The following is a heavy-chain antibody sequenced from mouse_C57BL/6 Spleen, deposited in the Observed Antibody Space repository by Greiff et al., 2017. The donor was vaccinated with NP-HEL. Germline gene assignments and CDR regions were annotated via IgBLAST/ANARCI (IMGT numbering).Heavy chain of an antibody. CDR1: GYTFTSYW. Sequence: QVQLQQPGAELVRPGSSVKLSCKASGYTFTSYWMDWVKQRPGQGLEWIGNIYPSDSAPHYNQKFKDKATLTVDKSSSTAYMQLSSLTSEDSAVYYCARVYYDYRVYYAMDYWGQGTSVTFSS. V-gene: IGHV1-61*01. CDR2: IYPSDSAP. J-gene: IGHJ4*01. D-gene: IGHD2-4*01. CDR3: ARVYYDYRVYYAMDY.